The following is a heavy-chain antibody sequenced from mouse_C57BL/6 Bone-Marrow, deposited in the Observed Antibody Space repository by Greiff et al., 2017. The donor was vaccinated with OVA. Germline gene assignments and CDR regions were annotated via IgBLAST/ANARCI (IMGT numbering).Heavy chain of an antibody. CDR3: ASEDYGSSSFAY. CDR2: IYPSDSET. V-gene: IGHV1-61*01. D-gene: IGHD1-1*01. Sequence: VKLQQPGAELVRPGSSVKLSCKASGYTFTSYWMDWVKQRPGQGLEWIGNIYPSDSETHYNQKFKDKATLTVDKSSSTAYMQLSSLTSEDSAVYYCASEDYGSSSFAYWGQGTLVTVSA. J-gene: IGHJ3*01. CDR1: GYTFTSYW.